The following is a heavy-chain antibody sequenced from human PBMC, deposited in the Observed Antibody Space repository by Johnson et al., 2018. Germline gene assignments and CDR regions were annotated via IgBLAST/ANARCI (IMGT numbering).Heavy chain of an antibody. CDR3: AREDVSGGRYFQH. CDR2: VNSDGSSA. V-gene: IGHV3-74*01. CDR1: GFTFTDYW. J-gene: IGHJ1*01. Sequence: VQLVESGGGLVQPGGSLRLSCAASGFTFTDYWMSWVRQAPGKGLVWVSRVNSDGSSATYADSVRGRFTISRDNAKNTLHLQVNSLRAEDTAVYYCAREDVSGGRYFQHWGQGTLVTVSS. D-gene: IGHD6-25*01.